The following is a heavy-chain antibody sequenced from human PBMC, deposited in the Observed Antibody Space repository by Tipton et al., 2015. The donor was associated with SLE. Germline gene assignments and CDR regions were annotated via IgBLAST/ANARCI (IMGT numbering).Heavy chain of an antibody. CDR1: GFTFSTYK. CDR3: ATVTSDSSGWYHSDY. CDR2: LYRDGRT. Sequence: SLRLSCEASGFTFSTYKMNWVRQAPGKGLEWVSLLYRDGRTDYADSVKGRFTVSSDNSKNTLYLQMNSLRPEDTAVYYCATVTSDSSGWYHSDYWGQGILVTVSS. D-gene: IGHD6-19*01. J-gene: IGHJ4*02. V-gene: IGHV3-53*05.